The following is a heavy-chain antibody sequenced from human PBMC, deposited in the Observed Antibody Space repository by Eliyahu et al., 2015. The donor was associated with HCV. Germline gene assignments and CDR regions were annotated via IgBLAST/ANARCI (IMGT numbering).Heavy chain of an antibody. J-gene: IGHJ3*02. Sequence: QVQLVESGGGVVQPGRSLRLSCAASGFTFSSYGRHWVRQAPGKGLEGVAVIWYDGSNKYYADSVKGRFTISRDNSKNTLYLQMNSLRAEDTAVYYCARDSNLRWPPGAVGAFDIWGQGTMVTVSS. CDR1: GFTFSSYG. CDR2: IWYDGSNK. V-gene: IGHV3-33*01. D-gene: IGHD4-23*01. CDR3: ARDSNLRWPPGAVGAFDI.